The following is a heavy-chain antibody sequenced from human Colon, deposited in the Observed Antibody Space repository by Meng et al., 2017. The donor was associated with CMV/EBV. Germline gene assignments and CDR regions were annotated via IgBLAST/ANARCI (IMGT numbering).Heavy chain of an antibody. CDR1: GGSVSSGSYY. V-gene: IGHV4-61*01. J-gene: IGHJ4*02. D-gene: IGHD3-10*01. Sequence: SETLSLTCTVSGGSVSSGSYYWSWIRQPPGKGLEWIGYIYYSGSTNYNPSLKSRVTIAVDTSKNQFSLKLISVTAADTDVYYCARAVVRGVTTPYYFDYWGQGTLVTVAS. CDR3: ARAVVRGVTTPYYFDY. CDR2: IYYSGST.